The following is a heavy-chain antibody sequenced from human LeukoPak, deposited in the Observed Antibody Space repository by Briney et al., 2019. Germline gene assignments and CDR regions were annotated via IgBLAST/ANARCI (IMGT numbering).Heavy chain of an antibody. CDR2: MNPNSGNT. V-gene: IGHV1-8*01. D-gene: IGHD3-10*01. CDR1: GYTFTGYD. Sequence: EASLKVSCKASGYTFTGYDINWVRQATGQGLEWMGWMNPNSGNTGYAQKFQGRVTMTRNTSISTAYMELSSLRSEDTAVYYCARGTYYYGSGSYTYWGQGTLVTVSS. J-gene: IGHJ4*02. CDR3: ARGTYYYGSGSYTY.